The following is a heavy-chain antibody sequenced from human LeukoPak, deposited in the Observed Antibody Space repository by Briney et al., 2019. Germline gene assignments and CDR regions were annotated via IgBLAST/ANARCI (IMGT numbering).Heavy chain of an antibody. CDR2: TRNRANSYTT. J-gene: IGHJ4*02. CDR1: GFTFSDHY. D-gene: IGHD5-24*01. Sequence: GGSLRLSCAASGFTFSDHYMDWVRQAPGKGLEWVGRTRNRANSYTTEYAASVKGRFTISRDDSKNSLYLLMNSLRSEDTAVYYCARVLEMATMVYWGQGTLVTVSS. CDR3: ARVLEMATMVY. V-gene: IGHV3-72*01.